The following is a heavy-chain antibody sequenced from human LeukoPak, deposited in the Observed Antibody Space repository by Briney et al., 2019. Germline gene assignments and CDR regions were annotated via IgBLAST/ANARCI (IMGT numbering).Heavy chain of an antibody. V-gene: IGHV3-64D*06. CDR1: GFTFSSYA. J-gene: IGHJ4*01. CDR2: ISSNGGST. CDR3: VKVEQQLVRGDFDY. Sequence: GGSLRPSCSASGFTFSSYAMHWVRQAPGKGLEYVSAISSNGGSTYYADSVKGRFTISRDNSKNTLYLQMSSLRAEDTAVYYCVKVEQQLVRGDFDYWGQGTLVTVSS. D-gene: IGHD6-13*01.